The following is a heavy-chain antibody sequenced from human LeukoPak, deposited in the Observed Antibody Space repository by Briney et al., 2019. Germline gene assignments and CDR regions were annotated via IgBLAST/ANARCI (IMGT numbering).Heavy chain of an antibody. J-gene: IGHJ4*02. CDR1: GFTFSSYA. CDR3: ARALSSSLDY. V-gene: IGHV3-30-3*01. Sequence: PGGSPRLSCEASGFTFSSYAMHWVRQAPGKGLEWVAVISYDGSNKYYADSVKGRFTISRDNSKNTLYLQMNSLRAEDTAVYYCARALSSSLDYWGQGTLVTVSS. CDR2: ISYDGSNK. D-gene: IGHD6-13*01.